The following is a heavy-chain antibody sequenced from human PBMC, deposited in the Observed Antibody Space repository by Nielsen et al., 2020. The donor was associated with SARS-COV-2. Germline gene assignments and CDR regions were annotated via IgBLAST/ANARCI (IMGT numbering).Heavy chain of an antibody. V-gene: IGHV3-53*01. CDR1: GFNFSSHY. CDR3: AKHITTETTFYGMDV. J-gene: IGHJ6*02. Sequence: GESLKISCAASGFNFSSHYMSWVRQAPGKGLDWVSLIYISGGTYYADSVKGRFIVSRDNSTNTVYLQMNSLRAEDTAIYYCAKHITTETTFYGMDVWGQGTTVTVS. CDR2: IYISGGT. D-gene: IGHD4-11*01.